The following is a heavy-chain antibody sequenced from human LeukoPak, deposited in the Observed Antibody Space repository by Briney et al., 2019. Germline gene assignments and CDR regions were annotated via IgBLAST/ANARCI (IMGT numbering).Heavy chain of an antibody. D-gene: IGHD4-23*01. V-gene: IGHV3-48*03. CDR1: GFTFSSYE. Sequence: GGSLRLSCAASGFTFSSYEMNWVRQAPGKGLEWVSYISSSGSTMYYADSVKGRFTISRDNAKNSLSLQMNSLRAEDTAVYYCARVSHGGQEDYWGQGTLVTVSS. J-gene: IGHJ4*02. CDR3: ARVSHGGQEDY. CDR2: ISSSGSTM.